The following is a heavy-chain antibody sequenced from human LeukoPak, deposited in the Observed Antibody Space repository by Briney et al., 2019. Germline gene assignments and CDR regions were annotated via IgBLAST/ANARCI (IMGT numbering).Heavy chain of an antibody. D-gene: IGHD4-17*01. Sequence: GGSLRLSCAASGFTFSSYAMSWVRQAPGKGLEWVSAISGSGGSTYYADSVKGRLTISRDNSKNTLYLQMNSLRAEDTAVYYCARGGVHYGDYVYFGYWGQGTLVTVSS. J-gene: IGHJ4*02. CDR1: GFTFSSYA. CDR2: ISGSGGST. V-gene: IGHV3-23*01. CDR3: ARGGVHYGDYVYFGY.